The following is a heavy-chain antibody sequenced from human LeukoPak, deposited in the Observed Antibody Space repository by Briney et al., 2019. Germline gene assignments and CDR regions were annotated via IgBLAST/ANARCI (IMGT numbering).Heavy chain of an antibody. V-gene: IGHV3-74*01. J-gene: IGHJ4*02. CDR2: INTDGSTT. CDR1: GFTFSSYW. CDR3: ARDKVQGSEWGSIFDY. D-gene: IGHD2-15*01. Sequence: GGSLRLSCAASGFTFSSYWMHWVRQVPGKGLVWVSRINTDGSTTSYADSVKGRFTISRDNAKNTLSLQMNSLRAEDTAVYYCARDKVQGSEWGSIFDYWGQRTQGSVSS.